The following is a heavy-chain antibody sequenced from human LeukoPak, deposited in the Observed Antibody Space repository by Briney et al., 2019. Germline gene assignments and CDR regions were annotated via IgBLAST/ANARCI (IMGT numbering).Heavy chain of an antibody. V-gene: IGHV4-59*01. CDR2: IYCGGST. CDR1: GDSITTYS. D-gene: IGHD3-16*01. Sequence: SETLSLTCTVSGDSITTYSWSWIRQPPGKGLEWFGCIYCGGSTEYNPSLKSRVAISIDTSKNQFSLKLSSVTAADTALYYCARALLGANDAFDIWGQGTMVTVSS. J-gene: IGHJ3*02. CDR3: ARALLGANDAFDI.